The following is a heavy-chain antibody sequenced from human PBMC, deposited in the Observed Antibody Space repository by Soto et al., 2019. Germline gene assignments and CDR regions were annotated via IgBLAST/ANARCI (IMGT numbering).Heavy chain of an antibody. V-gene: IGHV3-7*01. D-gene: IGHD4-17*01. Sequence: EVQLVESGGGLVQPGGSLRLSCAASGFTFSSYWMSWVRQAPGKGLEWVANIKQDGSEKYYVDSVKGRFTISRDNAKNTLYLQMNSLRAEDTAVYFCAREFGDYVGEEYFQHWGQGTLVTVSS. CDR1: GFTFSSYW. CDR2: IKQDGSEK. CDR3: AREFGDYVGEEYFQH. J-gene: IGHJ1*01.